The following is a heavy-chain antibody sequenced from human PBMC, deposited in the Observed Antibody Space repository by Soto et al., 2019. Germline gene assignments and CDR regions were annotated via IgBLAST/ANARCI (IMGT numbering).Heavy chain of an antibody. CDR1: GYTFTTYG. Sequence: AAVKVSFKASGYTFTTYGFSWVRQAPGQGLEWLGWISGYNGNTNYAQRFQDRVTMTTDTSTSTAYLRLTSLSSDDTALYYCARARMVRGVVTYFFDLWGQGTPVTVSS. CDR2: ISGYNGNT. V-gene: IGHV1-18*04. J-gene: IGHJ4*02. CDR3: ARARMVRGVVTYFFDL. D-gene: IGHD3-10*01.